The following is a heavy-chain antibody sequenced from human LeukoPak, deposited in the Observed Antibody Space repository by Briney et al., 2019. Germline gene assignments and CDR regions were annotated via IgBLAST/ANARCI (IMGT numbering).Heavy chain of an antibody. D-gene: IGHD6-19*01. CDR1: GFIVSDNY. CDR2: IYRAGTT. V-gene: IGHV3-53*05. Sequence: PGGSLRLSCATSGFIVSDNYMSWVSQPPGKGLEWVSIIYRAGTTYYADSVKGRFTISRDNSKNTLYLQMNSLRAEDTAVYYCARFETVAAKPLEYWGQGTLVTVSS. J-gene: IGHJ4*02. CDR3: ARFETVAAKPLEY.